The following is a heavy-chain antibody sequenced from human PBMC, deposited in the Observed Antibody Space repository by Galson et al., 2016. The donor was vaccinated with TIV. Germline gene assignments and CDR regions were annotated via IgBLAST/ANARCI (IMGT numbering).Heavy chain of an antibody. CDR2: IRPSRGGT. Sequence: SVKVSCKASGYSYNGYFLHWVRQAPGQGLEWMGRIRPSRGGTEYGQKFRGRVTMTRDRSISTIYLELNRLRFDGTAVYYCARDVWVPIAISDCFGPWGQGTLVTVSS. J-gene: IGHJ5*02. CDR3: ARDVWVPIAISDCFGP. V-gene: IGHV1-2*06. D-gene: IGHD2-21*01. CDR1: GYSYNGYF.